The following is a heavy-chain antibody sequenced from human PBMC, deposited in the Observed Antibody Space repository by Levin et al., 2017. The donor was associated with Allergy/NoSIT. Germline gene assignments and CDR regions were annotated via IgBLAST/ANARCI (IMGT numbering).Heavy chain of an antibody. CDR2: IDSDGSST. Sequence: PGGSLRLSCAASGFPFNTYWMHWVRQAPGKGLAWVSRIDSDGSSTTYADSVKGRFTISRDNAKNTLYLHMNSLRAEDTAVYYCAGGYKLDYWGHGTLVTVSS. D-gene: IGHD3-22*01. J-gene: IGHJ4*01. CDR3: AGGYKLDY. V-gene: IGHV3-74*03. CDR1: GFPFNTYW.